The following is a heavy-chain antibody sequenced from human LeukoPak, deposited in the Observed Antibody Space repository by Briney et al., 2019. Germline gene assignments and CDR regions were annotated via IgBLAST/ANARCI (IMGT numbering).Heavy chain of an antibody. V-gene: IGHV3-48*01. D-gene: IGHD6-6*01. Sequence: PGGSLRLPCAASGFTFSSYSMIWVRQAPGKGLEWVSYISSSSSTIYYADSVKGRFTISRDNAKNSLYLQMNNLRAEDTAVYYCAREARGVDYWGQGTLVTVSS. CDR2: ISSSSSTI. J-gene: IGHJ4*02. CDR3: AREARGVDY. CDR1: GFTFSSYS.